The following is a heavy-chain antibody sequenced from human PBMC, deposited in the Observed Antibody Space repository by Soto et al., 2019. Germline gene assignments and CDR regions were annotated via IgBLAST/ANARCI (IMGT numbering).Heavy chain of an antibody. CDR3: ARGPVYYDSSGYYAF. Sequence: PSETLSLTCTASGGSISSYYWSWIRQPPGKGLEWIGYIYYSGSTNYNPSLKSRVTISVDTSKNQFSLKLSSVTAADTAVYYCARGPVYYDSSGYYAFWGQGTLVTVSS. CDR2: IYYSGST. D-gene: IGHD3-22*01. V-gene: IGHV4-59*01. J-gene: IGHJ4*02. CDR1: GGSISSYY.